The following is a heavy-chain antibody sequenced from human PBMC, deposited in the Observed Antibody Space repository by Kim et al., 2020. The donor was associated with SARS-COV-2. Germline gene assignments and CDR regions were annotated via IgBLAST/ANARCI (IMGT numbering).Heavy chain of an antibody. CDR2: TYYRSKWYY. CDR3: VYSSGGGRDY. CDR1: GDSVSSRSAA. V-gene: IGHV6-1*01. J-gene: IGHJ4*02. Sequence: SQTLSLTCAISGDSVSSRSAAWNWIRQSPSRGLEWLGRTYYRSKWYYDYAGSVKSRISINPDTSKNQFSLQLNSVTPEDTAVYYCVYSSGGGRDYWGQGTLVTVSS. D-gene: IGHD6-19*01.